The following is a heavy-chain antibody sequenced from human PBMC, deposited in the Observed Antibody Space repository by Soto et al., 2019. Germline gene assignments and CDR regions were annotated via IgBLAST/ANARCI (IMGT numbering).Heavy chain of an antibody. CDR1: GFTFSSYA. CDR2: ISGSGGST. Sequence: LRLSCAASGFTFSSYAMSWVRQAPGKGPEWVSAISGSGGSTYYADSVKGRFTISRDNSKNTLYLQMNSLRAEDTAVYYCAKTGRTYRIYGDYTRWGQGTLVTVSS. V-gene: IGHV3-23*01. D-gene: IGHD4-17*01. CDR3: AKTGRTYRIYGDYTR. J-gene: IGHJ4*02.